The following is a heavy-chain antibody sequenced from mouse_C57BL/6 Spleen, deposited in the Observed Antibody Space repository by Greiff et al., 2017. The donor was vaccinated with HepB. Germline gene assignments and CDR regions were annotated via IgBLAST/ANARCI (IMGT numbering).Heavy chain of an antibody. J-gene: IGHJ4*01. CDR3: AYDYDGYAMDY. D-gene: IGHD2-4*01. CDR1: GYTFTSYW. Sequence: QVQLKQPGAELVKPGASVKMSCKASGYTFTSYWITWVKQRPGQGLEWIGDIYPGSGSTNYNEKFKSKATLTVDTSSSTAYMQLSSLTSEDSAVYYCAYDYDGYAMDYWGQGTSVTVSS. CDR2: IYPGSGST. V-gene: IGHV1-55*01.